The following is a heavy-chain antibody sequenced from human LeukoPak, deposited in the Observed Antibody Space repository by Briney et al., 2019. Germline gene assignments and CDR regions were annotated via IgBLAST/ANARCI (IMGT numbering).Heavy chain of an antibody. CDR1: GFTFSSYA. CDR2: ISYDGSNK. Sequence: AGGSLRLSCAASGFTFSSYAMHWVRQAPGKGLEWVAVISYDGSNKYYADSVKGRFTISRDNSKNTLYLQMNSLRAEDTAVYYCAREKYSIDYWGQGTLVTVSS. J-gene: IGHJ4*02. D-gene: IGHD2-21*01. CDR3: AREKYSIDY. V-gene: IGHV3-30-3*01.